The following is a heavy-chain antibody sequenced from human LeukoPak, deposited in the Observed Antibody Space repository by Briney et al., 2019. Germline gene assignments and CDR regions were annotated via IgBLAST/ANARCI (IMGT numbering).Heavy chain of an antibody. D-gene: IGHD3-3*01. V-gene: IGHV4-39*01. CDR1: GGSISSNNYY. CDR3: ARHVTIFGVVTRYYFDY. J-gene: IGHJ4*02. CDR2: IYYSGNT. Sequence: SETLSLTCTVSGGSISSNNYYWGWIRQPPGKGLEWIGSIYYSGNTYYNPSLKSRVTISVDTSKNQFSLKLSSVTAADTAVYYCARHVTIFGVVTRYYFDYWGQGTLVTVSS.